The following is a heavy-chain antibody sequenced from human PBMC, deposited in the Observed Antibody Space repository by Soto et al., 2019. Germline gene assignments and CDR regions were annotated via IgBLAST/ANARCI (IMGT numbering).Heavy chain of an antibody. CDR1: GFSLSTSGVG. D-gene: IGHD3-3*01. CDR3: AHRRITLFGVVMGFDP. Sequence: QITLKESGPTLVQPTQTLTLTCTFSGFSLSTSGVGVGWIRQPPGKALEWLALIYWNDDKRYIPSLKSRLTITKDTSKNQVVLTMTNMDPVDTATYYCAHRRITLFGVVMGFDPWGQGTLVTVSS. CDR2: IYWNDDK. J-gene: IGHJ5*02. V-gene: IGHV2-5*01.